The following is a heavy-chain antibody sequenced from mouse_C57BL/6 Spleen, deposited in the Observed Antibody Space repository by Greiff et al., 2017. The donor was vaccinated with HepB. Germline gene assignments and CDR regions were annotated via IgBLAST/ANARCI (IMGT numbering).Heavy chain of an antibody. CDR3: ARGYYGSSHPFDY. CDR2: FHPYNDDT. J-gene: IGHJ2*01. Sequence: VKLVESGAELVKPGASVKMSCKASGYTFTTYPIEWMKQNHGKSLEWIGNFHPYNDDTKYNEKFKGKATLTVEKSSSTVYLELSRLTSDDSAVYYCARGYYGSSHPFDYWGQGTTLTVSS. D-gene: IGHD1-1*01. V-gene: IGHV1-47*01. CDR1: GYTFTTYP.